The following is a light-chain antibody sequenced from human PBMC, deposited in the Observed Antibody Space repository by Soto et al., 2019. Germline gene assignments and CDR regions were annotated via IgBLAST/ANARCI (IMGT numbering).Light chain of an antibody. CDR3: QHYNSYPWP. CDR2: HAS. J-gene: IGKJ1*01. Sequence: DIQMTQSPSTLSASIGDRVTITCRASQTINNWLAWYQQKPGKAPNLLIYHASNLETGVPSRFSGSAFGTEFTLTISSLQPYDFATYYCQHYNSYPWPFGQGPKVEI. V-gene: IGKV1-5*01. CDR1: QTINNW.